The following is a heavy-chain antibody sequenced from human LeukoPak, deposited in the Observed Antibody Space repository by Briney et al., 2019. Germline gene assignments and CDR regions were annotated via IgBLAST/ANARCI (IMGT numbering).Heavy chain of an antibody. V-gene: IGHV3-30*02. CDR1: GFTFSSYG. CDR3: ARGRGSYTPNWYFDL. CDR2: IRYDGSDK. Sequence: GGSLRLSCAASGFTFSSYGMHWVRQAPGKGLEWVAFIRYDGSDKYYADSVKGRFTISRDNSKNTLYLQMNSLRAEDTAVYYCARGRGSYTPNWYFDLWGRGTLVTVSS. J-gene: IGHJ2*01.